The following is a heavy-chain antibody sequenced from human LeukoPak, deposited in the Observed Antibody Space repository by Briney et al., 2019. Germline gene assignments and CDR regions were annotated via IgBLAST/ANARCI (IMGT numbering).Heavy chain of an antibody. CDR3: ARGIAVAGTFDY. CDR2: IIPIFGTA. J-gene: IGHJ4*02. V-gene: IGHV1-69*13. CDR1: GGTFSSYA. D-gene: IGHD6-19*01. Sequence: SVKVSCKAPGGTFSSYAISWVRQAPGQGLEWMGGIIPIFGTANYAQKFQGRVTITADESTSTAYMELSSLRSEDTAVYYCARGIAVAGTFDYWGQGTLVTVSS.